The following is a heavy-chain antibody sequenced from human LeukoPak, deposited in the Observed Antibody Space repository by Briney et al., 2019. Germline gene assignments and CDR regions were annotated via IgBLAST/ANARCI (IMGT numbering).Heavy chain of an antibody. J-gene: IGHJ1*01. CDR3: ARDSPEFRSLILH. Sequence: GASVKVSCKASGGTFSRYTLSWVRQSPGQGLEWMGGITPLFGTANYAQKFQGRVTITADESTSTAYMALSSLRSEDTAVYYCARDSPEFRSLILHWGQGTLVTVSS. V-gene: IGHV1-69*13. CDR1: GGTFSRYT. D-gene: IGHD1-14*01. CDR2: ITPLFGTA.